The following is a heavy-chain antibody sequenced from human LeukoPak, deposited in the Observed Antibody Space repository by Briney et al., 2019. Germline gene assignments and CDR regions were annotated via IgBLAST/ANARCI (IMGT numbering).Heavy chain of an antibody. D-gene: IGHD1-26*01. CDR3: ARHLSGGTYPLDY. V-gene: IGHV4-59*08. Sequence: SETLSLTCTVSGGSISSYYWSWIRQPPGKGLEWIGFIYYSGTTKYNPSLNSRVTISIDTPKNQFSLKLSSVTAADTALYYCARHLSGGTYPLDYWGQGTLVTVSS. CDR1: GGSISSYY. J-gene: IGHJ4*02. CDR2: IYYSGTT.